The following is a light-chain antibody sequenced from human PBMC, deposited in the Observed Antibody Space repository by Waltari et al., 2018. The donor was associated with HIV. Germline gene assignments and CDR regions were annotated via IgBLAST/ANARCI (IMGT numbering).Light chain of an antibody. CDR3: QQYNSYPWT. CDR1: QNIKQW. J-gene: IGKJ1*01. CDR2: QAS. Sequence: DTQMTQSPSTLSAAVGDTLTITCRASQNIKQWLAWYRHKVGQAPKLLVYQASILQTGVPSRISGTGSGTEFSLTITSLQPDDVATYYCQQYNSYPWTFGQGTKVDIK. V-gene: IGKV1-5*03.